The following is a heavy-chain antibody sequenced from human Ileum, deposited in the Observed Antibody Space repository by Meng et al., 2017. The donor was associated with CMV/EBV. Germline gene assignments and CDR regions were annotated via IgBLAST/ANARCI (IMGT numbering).Heavy chain of an antibody. Sequence: GGSLRLSCAVSGFTFDDYAMHWVRQAPGKGLEWVSGISWDSGSLGYADSVKGRFTISRDNAKNCLYLLMNSLRADDTALYYCAKPDYYDSGSYFSPMHYWGQGTLVTVSS. CDR1: GFTFDDYA. D-gene: IGHD3-22*01. CDR3: AKPDYYDSGSYFSPMHY. CDR2: ISWDSGSL. V-gene: IGHV3-9*01. J-gene: IGHJ4*02.